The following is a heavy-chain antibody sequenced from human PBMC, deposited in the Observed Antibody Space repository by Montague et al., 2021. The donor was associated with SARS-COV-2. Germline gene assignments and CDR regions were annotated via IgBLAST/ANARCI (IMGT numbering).Heavy chain of an antibody. CDR2: IYYSGST. CDR1: GGSISSSSYY. D-gene: IGHD3-9*01. V-gene: IGHV4-39*01. Sequence: SETLSLTCTVSGGSISSSSYYWGWIRQPPGKGLEWIGSIYYSGSTYYNPSLKSRVTISVDTSKNQFSLKLSSVTAADTAVYYCVRSRAERYYYWTKLDAHVEPYYIDYWGQGTLVTGSS. J-gene: IGHJ4*02. CDR3: VRSRAERYYYWTKLDAHVEPYYIDY.